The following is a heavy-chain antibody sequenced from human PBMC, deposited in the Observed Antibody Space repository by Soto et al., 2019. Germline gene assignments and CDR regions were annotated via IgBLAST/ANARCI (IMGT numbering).Heavy chain of an antibody. CDR3: ARDILYYDILTGYYRVEGFDY. Sequence: ASVKVSCKASGYTFTSYYMHWARQAPAQGLEWMGIINPSGGSTSYAQKFQGRVTMTRDTSTSTVYMELSSLRSEDTAVYYCARDILYYDILTGYYRVEGFDYWGQGTLVTVSS. CDR2: INPSGGST. J-gene: IGHJ4*02. V-gene: IGHV1-46*01. D-gene: IGHD3-9*01. CDR1: GYTFTSYY.